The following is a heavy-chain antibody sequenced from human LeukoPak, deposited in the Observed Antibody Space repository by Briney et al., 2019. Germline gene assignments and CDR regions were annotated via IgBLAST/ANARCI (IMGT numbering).Heavy chain of an antibody. J-gene: IGHJ4*02. V-gene: IGHV3-23*01. CDR3: AKASGYDILTGHLDY. CDR2: ISGSGGST. Sequence: GGSLRLSCAASGFTFSSYAMSWVRQAPGKGLEWVSAISGSGGSTYYADSVKGRSTISRDNSKNTLYLQMNSLRAEDTAVYYCAKASGYDILTGHLDYWGQGTLATVSS. CDR1: GFTFSSYA. D-gene: IGHD3-9*01.